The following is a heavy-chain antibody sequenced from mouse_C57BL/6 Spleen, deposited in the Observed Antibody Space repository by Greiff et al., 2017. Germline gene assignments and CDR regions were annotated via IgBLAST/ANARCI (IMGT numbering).Heavy chain of an antibody. CDR3: ARLGDYDVKAMDY. D-gene: IGHD2-4*01. J-gene: IGHJ4*01. CDR2: ISNLAYSI. CDR1: GFTFSDYG. V-gene: IGHV5-15*01. Sequence: EVQGVESGGGLVQPGGSLKLSCAASGFTFSDYGMAWVRQAPRKGPEWVAFISNLAYSIYYADTVTGRFTISRENAKNTRYLEMSSLRSEDTAMYYCARLGDYDVKAMDYWGQGTSVTVSS.